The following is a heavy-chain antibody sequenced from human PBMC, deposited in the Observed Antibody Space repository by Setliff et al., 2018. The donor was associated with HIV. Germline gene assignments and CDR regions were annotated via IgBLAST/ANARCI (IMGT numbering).Heavy chain of an antibody. CDR1: GFAFSNYG. J-gene: IGHJ2*01. D-gene: IGHD2-15*01. V-gene: IGHV3-64*02. CDR3: ASNFRSGYWYFDL. Sequence: GESLTISCAASGFAFSNYGMHWVRQAPGKRLEYVSAISNTGDHTYYADSVKGRFTISRDNSKNRLDLQMGSLRAEDMAVYYCASNFRSGYWYFDLWGRGTLVTVSS. CDR2: ISNTGDHT.